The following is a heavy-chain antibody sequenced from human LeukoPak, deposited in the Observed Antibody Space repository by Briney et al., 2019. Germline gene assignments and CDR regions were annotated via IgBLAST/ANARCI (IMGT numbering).Heavy chain of an antibody. CDR2: ISYDGSNK. CDR3: ARDQPEVIINLFDY. Sequence: PGGSLRLSCAASGFTFSSYGMHWVRQAPGKGLEWVAVISYDGSNKYYAGSVRGRFTISRDNSKNTLYLQMNSLRAEDTAVYYCARDQPEVIINLFDYWGQGTLVTVSS. V-gene: IGHV3-30*19. CDR1: GFTFSSYG. D-gene: IGHD3-3*01. J-gene: IGHJ4*02.